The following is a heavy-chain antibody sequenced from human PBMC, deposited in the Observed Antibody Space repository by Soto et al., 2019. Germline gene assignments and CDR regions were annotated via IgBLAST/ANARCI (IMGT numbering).Heavy chain of an antibody. Sequence: PSETLSLTCTVSGGSISSYYWSWIRQPPGKGLEWIGYIYYSGSTNYNPSLKSRVTISVDTSKNQFSLKLSSVTAADTAVYYCARDGLLDYDILTGYYKGLAYYGMDVWGKGSTVTDSA. J-gene: IGHJ6*04. CDR2: IYYSGST. D-gene: IGHD3-9*01. CDR1: GGSISSYY. CDR3: ARDGLLDYDILTGYYKGLAYYGMDV. V-gene: IGHV4-59*01.